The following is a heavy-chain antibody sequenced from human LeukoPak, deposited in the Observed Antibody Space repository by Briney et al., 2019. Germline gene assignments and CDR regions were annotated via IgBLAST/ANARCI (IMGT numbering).Heavy chain of an antibody. CDR3: ARVPTYYNWFDP. V-gene: IGHV4-61*02. J-gene: IGHJ5*02. D-gene: IGHD4-11*01. CDR2: IYTSGST. Sequence: TLSLTCTVSGGSISSGSYYWSWIRQPAGKGLEWIGRIYTSGSTYYNPSLKSRVTISVDTSKNQFSLKLSSVTAADTAVYYCARVPTYYNWFDPWGQGTLVTVSS. CDR1: GGSISSGSYY.